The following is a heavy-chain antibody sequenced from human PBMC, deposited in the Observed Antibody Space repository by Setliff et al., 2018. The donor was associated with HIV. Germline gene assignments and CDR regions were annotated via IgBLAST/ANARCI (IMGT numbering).Heavy chain of an antibody. CDR3: ARAMRGVVVTNMYYYYGMDV. V-gene: IGHV4-38-2*02. J-gene: IGHJ6*02. CDR1: GYSISSGYY. CDR2: IYHSGST. Sequence: KTSETLSLTCTVSGYSISSGYYWGWIRQPPGKGLEWIGSIYHSGSTYYNPSLKSRVTISVDTSKNQFSLKLSSVTAADTAVYYCARAMRGVVVTNMYYYYGMDVWGQGTTVTV. D-gene: IGHD2-21*02.